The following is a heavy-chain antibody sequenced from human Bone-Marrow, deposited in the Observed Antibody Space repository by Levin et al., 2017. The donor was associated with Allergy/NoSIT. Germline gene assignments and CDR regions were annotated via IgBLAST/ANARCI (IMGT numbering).Heavy chain of an antibody. Sequence: SGGSLRLSCAASGFTFSSYEMNWVRQAPGKGLEWVSYISSSGSTIYYADSVKGRFTISRDNAKNSLYLQMNSLRAEDTAVYYCARVVVQEHPIAVAGNADAFDIWGQGTMVTVSS. CDR2: ISSSGSTI. CDR1: GFTFSSYE. V-gene: IGHV3-48*03. CDR3: ARVVVQEHPIAVAGNADAFDI. J-gene: IGHJ3*02. D-gene: IGHD6-19*01.